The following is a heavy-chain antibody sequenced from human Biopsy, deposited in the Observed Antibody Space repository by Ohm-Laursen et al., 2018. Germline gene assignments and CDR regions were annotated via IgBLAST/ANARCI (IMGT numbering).Heavy chain of an antibody. V-gene: IGHV4-59*01. D-gene: IGHD2/OR15-2a*01. CDR2: VYYSGTT. CDR1: GGSISRDC. Sequence: SETLSFTCTVSGGSISRDCWSWIPQTPGKGLEWIGYVYYSGTTTYNPSLRSRVTISVDTSMNQISLRLQSVTAADTAIYYRTRATNSTGWPYYYFYGMDIWGQGTTVTVSS. J-gene: IGHJ6*02. CDR3: TRATNSTGWPYYYFYGMDI.